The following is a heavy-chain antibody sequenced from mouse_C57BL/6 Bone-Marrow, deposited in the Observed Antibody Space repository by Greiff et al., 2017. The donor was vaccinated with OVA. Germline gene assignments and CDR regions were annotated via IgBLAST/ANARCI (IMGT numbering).Heavy chain of an antibody. CDR3: ARWGSPLFDY. D-gene: IGHD1-1*01. V-gene: IGHV1-61*01. CDR2: IYPSDSET. CDR1: GYTFTSYW. J-gene: IGHJ2*01. Sequence: QVQLQQPGAELVRPGSSVKLSCKASGYTFTSYWMDWVKQRPGQGLEWIGNIYPSDSETHYNQKFKDKATLTVDKSSSTAYMQLSSLTSEDSAVYYCARWGSPLFDYWGQGTTLTVSS.